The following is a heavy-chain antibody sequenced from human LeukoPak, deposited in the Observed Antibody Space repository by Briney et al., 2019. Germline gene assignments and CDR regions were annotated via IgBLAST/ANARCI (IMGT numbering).Heavy chain of an antibody. D-gene: IGHD3-22*01. Sequence: ASETLSLTCTVSGNSISGGDNYWSWIRQPAGKGLEWIGRIYTSGSTNYNPSLKSRVTISGDTSKNQFSLRLSSVTAADTAVYYCARASYSYDINGWVPFDYWGQGTLVTVSS. J-gene: IGHJ4*02. CDR1: GNSISGGDNY. CDR3: ARASYSYDINGWVPFDY. CDR2: IYTSGST. V-gene: IGHV4-61*02.